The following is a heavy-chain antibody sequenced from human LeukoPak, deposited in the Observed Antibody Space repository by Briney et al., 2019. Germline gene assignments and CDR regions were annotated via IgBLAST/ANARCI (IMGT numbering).Heavy chain of an antibody. CDR1: GFTFSTYA. CDR3: AKAAYGDYVGALDI. J-gene: IGHJ3*02. CDR2: ISGSGAGK. Sequence: PPGGSLRLSCAASGFTFSTYAMSWVRQAPGKGLEWVSSISGSGAGKFYAAPVKGRFTTSRDNSKNTLYVQMNSLRAEDTALYYCAKAAYGDYVGALDIWGQGTMVIVSS. V-gene: IGHV3-23*01. D-gene: IGHD4-17*01.